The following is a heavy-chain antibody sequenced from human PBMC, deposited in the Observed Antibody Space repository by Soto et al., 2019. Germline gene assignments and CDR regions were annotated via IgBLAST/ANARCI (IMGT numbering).Heavy chain of an antibody. CDR3: AKDEGEYDFWSGGNWFDP. J-gene: IGHJ5*02. CDR2: ISGSGGST. V-gene: IGHV3-23*01. CDR1: GFTFSSYA. D-gene: IGHD3-3*01. Sequence: PGGSLRLSCAASGFTFSSYAMSWVRQAPGKGLEWVSAISGSGGSTYYADSVKGRFTISRDNSKNTLYLQMNSLRAEDTAAYYCAKDEGEYDFWSGGNWFDPWGQGTLVTVSS.